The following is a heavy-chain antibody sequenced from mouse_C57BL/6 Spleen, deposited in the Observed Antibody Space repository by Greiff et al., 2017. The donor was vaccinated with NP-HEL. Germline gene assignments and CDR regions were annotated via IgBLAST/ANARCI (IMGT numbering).Heavy chain of an antibody. Sequence: VQLQQSGPVLVKPGASVKMSCKASGYTFTDYYMNWVKQSHGKSLEWIGVINPYNGGTSYNQKFKGKATLTVDKSSSTAYMELNSLTSEDSAVYYCARTDPLPTGWFAYWGQGTLVTVSA. J-gene: IGHJ3*01. CDR3: ARTDPLPTGWFAY. CDR2: INPYNGGT. V-gene: IGHV1-19*01. CDR1: GYTFTDYY. D-gene: IGHD2-1*01.